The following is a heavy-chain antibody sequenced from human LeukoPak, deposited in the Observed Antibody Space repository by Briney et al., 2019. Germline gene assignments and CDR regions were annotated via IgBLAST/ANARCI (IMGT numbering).Heavy chain of an antibody. V-gene: IGHV3-30*02. CDR1: GFTFSSYG. J-gene: IGHJ4*02. CDR2: IRYDGSNK. CDR3: AKHDRPHYYDSSGYFHFDY. D-gene: IGHD3-22*01. Sequence: GGSLRLSCAASGFTFSSYGMHWVRQAPGKGLEWVAFIRYDGSNKYYADSVKGRFTISRDNSKNTLYLQMNSLRAEDTAVYYCAKHDRPHYYDSSGYFHFDYWGQGTLVTVSS.